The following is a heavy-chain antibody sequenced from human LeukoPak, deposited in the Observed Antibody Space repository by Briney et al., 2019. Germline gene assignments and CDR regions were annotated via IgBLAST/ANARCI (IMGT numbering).Heavy chain of an antibody. V-gene: IGHV1-2*06. CDR3: ARYYGFWSAPPSGFDY. CDR1: GYTFTGYY. J-gene: IGHJ4*02. CDR2: INPNSGGT. Sequence: ASVKVSCKASGYTFTGYYMHWVRQAPGQGLEWMGRINPNSGGTNYAQKFQGRVTMTRDTSISTAYMELSRLRSDDTAVYYCARYYGFWSAPPSGFDYWGQGTLVTVSS. D-gene: IGHD3-3*01.